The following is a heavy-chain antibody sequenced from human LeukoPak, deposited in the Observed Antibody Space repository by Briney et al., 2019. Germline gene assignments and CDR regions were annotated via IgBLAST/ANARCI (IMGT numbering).Heavy chain of an antibody. CDR2: ISGSGGST. V-gene: IGHV3-23*01. J-gene: IGHJ6*02. CDR3: ARVRLWPQGYYYGMDV. Sequence: PGGSLRLSCAASGFTFSSYAMSWVRQAPGKGLEWVSAISGSGGSTYYADSVKGRFTISRHNSKNTLYLRMNSLRAEDTAVYYCARVRLWPQGYYYGMDVWGQGTTVTVSS. D-gene: IGHD5-24*01. CDR1: GFTFSSYA.